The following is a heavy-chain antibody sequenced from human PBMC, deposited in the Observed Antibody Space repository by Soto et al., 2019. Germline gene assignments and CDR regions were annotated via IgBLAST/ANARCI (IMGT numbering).Heavy chain of an antibody. CDR2: INHSGST. CDR3: ARRWGLWFGELYFDY. V-gene: IGHV4-34*01. CDR1: GGSFSGYY. Sequence: QVQLQQWGAGLLKPSETLSLTCAVYGGSFSGYYWSWIRQPPGKGLEWIGEINHSGSTNYNPSLKGRVTISVDTSKHQFSLKLSSVTAADTAVYYCARRWGLWFGELYFDYWGQGTLVTVSS. D-gene: IGHD3-10*01. J-gene: IGHJ4*02.